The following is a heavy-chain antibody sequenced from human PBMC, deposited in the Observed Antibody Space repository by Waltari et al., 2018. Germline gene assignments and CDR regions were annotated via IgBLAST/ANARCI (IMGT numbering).Heavy chain of an antibody. Sequence: QVQLQESGPGLVKPSETLSLTCTVSGGSISSYYWSWIRQPPGKGLEWIGYIYYSGSTNYNPSLKSRVTISVDTSKNQFSLKLSSVTAADTAVYYCARHYDFWSGYYFDYWGQGTLVTVSS. D-gene: IGHD3-3*01. J-gene: IGHJ4*02. V-gene: IGHV4-59*01. CDR3: ARHYDFWSGYYFDY. CDR1: GGSISSYY. CDR2: IYYSGST.